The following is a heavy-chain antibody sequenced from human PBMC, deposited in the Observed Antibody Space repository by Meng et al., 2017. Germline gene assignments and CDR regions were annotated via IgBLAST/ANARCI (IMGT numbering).Heavy chain of an antibody. D-gene: IGHD1-26*01. V-gene: IGHV3-23*04. CDR2: ISGSGGST. CDR1: GFTFSSYA. J-gene: IGHJ4*02. Sequence: DVRVVAPWGGFAQPVGSLRLSCAASGFTFSSYAMSWVRQAPGKGLEWVSAISGSGGSTYYADSVKGRFTISRDNSKNTLYLQMNSLRAEDTAVYYCAKDQWELLDWGQGTLVTVSS. CDR3: AKDQWELLD.